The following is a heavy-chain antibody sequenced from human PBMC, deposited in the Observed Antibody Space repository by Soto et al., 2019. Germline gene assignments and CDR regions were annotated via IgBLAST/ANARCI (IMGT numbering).Heavy chain of an antibody. Sequence: ASVKVSCKASGYTFTGYYMHWVRQAPGQGLEWMGWINPNSGNTGYAQKFQGRVTMTRNTSISTAYMELSSLRSEDTAVYYCALWGQLEYYWGQGTLVTVSS. CDR1: GYTFTGYY. CDR2: INPNSGNT. J-gene: IGHJ4*02. CDR3: ALWGQLEYY. D-gene: IGHD6-6*01. V-gene: IGHV1-8*02.